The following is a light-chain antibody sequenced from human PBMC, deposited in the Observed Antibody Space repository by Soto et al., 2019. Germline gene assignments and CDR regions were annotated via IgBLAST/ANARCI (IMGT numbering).Light chain of an antibody. V-gene: IGLV2-11*01. CDR2: DVS. CDR3: CSYAGSYTSYI. CDR1: RSDVGGYNY. Sequence: QSVLTHPRSVSGSPGQSVTISCTGTRSDVGGYNYVSWYQQHPGKAPKLMIYDVSKRPSGVPDRFSGSKSGNTASLTISGLQAEDEADYYCCSYAGSYTSYIFGTGTKLTVL. J-gene: IGLJ1*01.